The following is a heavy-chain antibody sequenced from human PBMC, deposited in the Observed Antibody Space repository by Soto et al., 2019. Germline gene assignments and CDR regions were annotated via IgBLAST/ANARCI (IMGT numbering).Heavy chain of an antibody. CDR3: AGGRTWGARDFDY. CDR2: ISAYNGHA. D-gene: IGHD3-16*01. J-gene: IGHJ4*02. V-gene: IGHV1-18*01. CDR1: GYTFNTYG. Sequence: QVQLVQSGAEVKRPGASVRVSCKASGYTFNTYGISWVRQAPGQGLEWMGWISAYNGHADYAQKFQVRVTMTTDTSTNTVSMELRGLRCDDTAVYYCAGGRTWGARDFDYWGQGTLVTVSS.